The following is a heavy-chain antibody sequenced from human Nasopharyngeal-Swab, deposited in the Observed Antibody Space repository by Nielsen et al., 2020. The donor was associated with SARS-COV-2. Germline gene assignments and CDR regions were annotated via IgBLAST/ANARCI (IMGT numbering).Heavy chain of an antibody. CDR1: GFTFSDYY. J-gene: IGHJ6*02. Sequence: GESLKISCAASGFTFSDYYMGWIRQAPGKGLEWVSYISSSGSTIYYADSVKGRFTISRDNAKNSLYLQMNSLRAEDTTVYYCARDQTTVTTFYGMDVWGQGTTVTVSS. CDR2: ISSSGSTI. D-gene: IGHD4-17*01. V-gene: IGHV3-11*01. CDR3: ARDQTTVTTFYGMDV.